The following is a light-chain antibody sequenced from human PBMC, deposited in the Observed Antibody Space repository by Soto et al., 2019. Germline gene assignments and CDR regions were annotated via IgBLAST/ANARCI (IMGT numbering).Light chain of an antibody. CDR2: DAS. J-gene: IGKJ2*03. CDR3: QHYGNSPPYS. V-gene: IGKV3-11*01. CDR1: QSIGLA. Sequence: EIVLTQSPATLSLSPGERATLSCRASQSIGLAIAWYQHKPGQAPGLLIFDASQRATGIPARFRGSGSGTDFTLSISSLEPEDFAVYYCQHYGNSPPYSFGQGTKVDIK.